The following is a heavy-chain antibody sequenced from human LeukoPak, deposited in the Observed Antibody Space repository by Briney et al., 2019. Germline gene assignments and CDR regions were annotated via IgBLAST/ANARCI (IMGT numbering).Heavy chain of an antibody. CDR2: ISNSGSDI. CDR3: ARNGSLFDY. J-gene: IGHJ4*02. Sequence: GGSLRLSCAVSGFTLSSDVMNSVRQAPGKELEWVSSISNSGSDISYADSVKGRFTISRDNAKNSLYLQMNSLRVEDTAVYYCARNGSLFDYWGQGTLVTVSS. V-gene: IGHV3-21*01. CDR1: GFTLSSDV. D-gene: IGHD3-10*01.